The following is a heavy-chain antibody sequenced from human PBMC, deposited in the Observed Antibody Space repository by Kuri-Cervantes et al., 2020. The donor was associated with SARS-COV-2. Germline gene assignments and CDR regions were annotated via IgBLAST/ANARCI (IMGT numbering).Heavy chain of an antibody. J-gene: IGHJ3*02. CDR2: ISGGGFT. CDR3: VKDAIVGLSLTETFDI. D-gene: IGHD1-26*01. V-gene: IGHV3-23*01. CDR1: GFTFSSYA. Sequence: GGSLRLSCAASGFTFSSYAMSWVRQAPGKGLEWVSGISGGGFTYYADSVKGRFTISRDNSKNTLYLQMNSLRAEDTAVYYCVKDAIVGLSLTETFDIWGQGTMVTVSS.